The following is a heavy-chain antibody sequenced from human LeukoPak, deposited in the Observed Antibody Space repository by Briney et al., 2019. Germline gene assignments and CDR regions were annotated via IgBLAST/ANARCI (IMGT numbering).Heavy chain of an antibody. J-gene: IGHJ3*02. CDR3: AGKDGYKPDDAFDI. D-gene: IGHD5-24*01. CDR1: GYSISSGYY. Sequence: SEALSLTCTVSGYSISSGYYWGWIRQPPGKGLEWIGSIYHSGSTYYNPSLKSRVTISVDTSKNQFSLKLSSVTAADTAVYYCAGKDGYKPDDAFDIWGQGTMVTVSS. CDR2: IYHSGST. V-gene: IGHV4-38-2*02.